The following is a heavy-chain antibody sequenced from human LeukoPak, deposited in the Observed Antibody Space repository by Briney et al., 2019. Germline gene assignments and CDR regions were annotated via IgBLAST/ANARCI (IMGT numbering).Heavy chain of an antibody. V-gene: IGHV1-46*01. CDR3: ARESSSSSWNYYYYMDV. CDR1: GYTFTSYY. CDR2: INPSGGST. D-gene: IGHD6-6*01. J-gene: IGHJ6*03. Sequence: ASVKVSCKASGYTFTSYYMHWVRQPPGQGLEWMGIINPSGGSTSYAQKFQGRVTMTRDTSTSTVYMELSSLRSEDTAVYYCARESSSSSWNYYYYMDVWGKGTTVTVSS.